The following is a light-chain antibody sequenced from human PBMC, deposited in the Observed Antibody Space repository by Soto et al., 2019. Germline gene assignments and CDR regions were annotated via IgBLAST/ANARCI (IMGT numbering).Light chain of an antibody. V-gene: IGKV1-39*01. CDR1: QTISSY. Sequence: DIAMTQSPSSLSASVGDRVTITCRASQTISSYLNWYHQKPGKAPKLLIYAVSNLQSGVPSRFSGSGSGTAFTLTISSLPPEDFGTYYCHQNYNTPLTFGPGTNVDIK. J-gene: IGKJ3*01. CDR3: HQNYNTPLT. CDR2: AVS.